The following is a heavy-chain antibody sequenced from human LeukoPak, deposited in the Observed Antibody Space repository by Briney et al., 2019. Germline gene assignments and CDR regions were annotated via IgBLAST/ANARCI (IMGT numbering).Heavy chain of an antibody. CDR2: ISWNSGSI. D-gene: IGHD4-17*01. V-gene: IGHV3-9*01. Sequence: GRSLRLSCAASGFTFDDYAMHWVRQAPGKGLEWVSGISWNSGSIGYADSVKGRFTISRDNAKNSLYLQMNSLRAEDTALYYCAKDRIHYGDSWFDYWGQGTLDTVSS. J-gene: IGHJ4*02. CDR3: AKDRIHYGDSWFDY. CDR1: GFTFDDYA.